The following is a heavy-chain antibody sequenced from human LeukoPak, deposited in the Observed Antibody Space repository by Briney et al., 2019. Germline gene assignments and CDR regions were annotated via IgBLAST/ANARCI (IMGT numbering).Heavy chain of an antibody. Sequence: SETLSLTCTVSGGSISSYYWSWIRQPPGKGLEWIGHIYYSGSTNYNPSLKSRVTISVDTSKNQFSLKLSSVTAADTAVYYCARDRDYYGMDVWGQGTTVTVSS. CDR3: ARDRDYYGMDV. V-gene: IGHV4-59*01. D-gene: IGHD5-24*01. CDR1: GGSISSYY. CDR2: IYYSGST. J-gene: IGHJ6*02.